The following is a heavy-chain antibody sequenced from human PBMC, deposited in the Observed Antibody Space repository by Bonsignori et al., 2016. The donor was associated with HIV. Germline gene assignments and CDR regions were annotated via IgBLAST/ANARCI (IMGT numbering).Heavy chain of an antibody. J-gene: IGHJ4*02. V-gene: IGHV3-23*04. CDR3: ANEEVSNDY. CDR2: ISIRGDKT. Sequence: EVQLVESGGGLVQPGGSLRLSCEVSGFPFSDHAMSWVRQFPGKGLEWVSGISIRGDKTFYADSVKGRFSISRDNARSTVFLDMNSLRVEDTAVYYCANEEVSNDYWGQGTLVTVAS. CDR1: GFPFSDHA. D-gene: IGHD5/OR15-5a*01.